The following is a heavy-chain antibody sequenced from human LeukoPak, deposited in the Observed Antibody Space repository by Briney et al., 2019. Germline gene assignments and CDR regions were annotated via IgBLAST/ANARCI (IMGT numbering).Heavy chain of an antibody. Sequence: PGGSLRLSCAASGFTFSSYEMNWVRQAPGKGLEWVSYILNSGTTTYYADSVKGRFTISRANAKNSLYLQMNSLRAEDTGVYYCARDPPDYWGQGILVTVSS. CDR1: GFTFSSYE. V-gene: IGHV3-48*03. CDR3: ARDPPDY. CDR2: ILNSGTTT. J-gene: IGHJ4*02.